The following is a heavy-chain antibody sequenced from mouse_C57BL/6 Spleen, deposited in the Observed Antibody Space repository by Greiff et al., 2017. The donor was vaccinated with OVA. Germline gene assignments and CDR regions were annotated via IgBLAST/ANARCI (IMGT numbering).Heavy chain of an antibody. CDR3: ARRHCSSPLAY. D-gene: IGHD1-1*01. V-gene: IGHV5-6*02. CDR1: GFTFSSYG. CDR2: ISSGGSYT. J-gene: IGHJ3*01. Sequence: EVKLVESGGDLVKPGGSLKLSCAASGFTFSSYGMSWVRQTPDKRLEWVATISSGGSYTYYPDSVKGRFTISRDNAKNTLYLQMSSLKSEDTAMYYCARRHCSSPLAYWGQGTLVTVSA.